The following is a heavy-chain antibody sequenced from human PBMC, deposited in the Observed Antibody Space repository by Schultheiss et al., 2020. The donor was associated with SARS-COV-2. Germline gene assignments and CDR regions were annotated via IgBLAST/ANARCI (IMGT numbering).Heavy chain of an antibody. Sequence: GGSLRLSCAASGFTFSNAWMSWVRQAPGKGLEWVGRIKSKTDGGTTDYAAPVKGRFTISRDDSKNTLYLQMNTLKTEDTAVYYCTTDYAVPADILWRNPWDYWGQGTLVTVSS. D-gene: IGHD2-2*02. CDR3: TTDYAVPADILWRNPWDY. J-gene: IGHJ4*02. CDR2: IKSKTDGGTT. CDR1: GFTFSNAW. V-gene: IGHV3-15*01.